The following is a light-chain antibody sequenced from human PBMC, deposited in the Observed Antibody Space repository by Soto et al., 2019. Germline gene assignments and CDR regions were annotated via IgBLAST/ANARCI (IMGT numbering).Light chain of an antibody. V-gene: IGKV3-15*01. CDR3: QQYNNWPPLT. CDR1: HYINNN. Sequence: EIVMTQSPATLSVSPGERATLSCRASHYINNNLAWYQQKPGQPPRLLIYGASTRATGIPARFSGSGSGAEFSLTISSLQSEDSAVYYCQQYNNWPPLTFGGGTTVEI. CDR2: GAS. J-gene: IGKJ4*01.